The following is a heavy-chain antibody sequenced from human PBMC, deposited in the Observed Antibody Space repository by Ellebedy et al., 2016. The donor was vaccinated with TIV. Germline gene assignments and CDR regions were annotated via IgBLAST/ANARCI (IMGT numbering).Heavy chain of an antibody. CDR3: ARTDPWQPIDD. CDR2: VYYSGSP. V-gene: IGHV4-39*01. Sequence: MPSETLSLTCSVSGGSVSSTRYYWAWIRQPPGKGLEYIGSVYYSGSPYYNPSFKSRVTLSADTSQNQFSLNLRTMTAADTAVYYCARTDPWQPIDDWGQGILVSVSS. J-gene: IGHJ4*02. D-gene: IGHD2-21*02. CDR1: GGSVSSTRYY.